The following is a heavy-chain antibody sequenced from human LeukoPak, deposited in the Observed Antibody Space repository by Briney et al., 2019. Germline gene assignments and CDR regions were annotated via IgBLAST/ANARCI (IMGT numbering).Heavy chain of an antibody. CDR1: GYTFTSYF. CDR2: INPSGGST. J-gene: IGHJ3*02. Sequence: GASVKVSCKASGYTFTSYFMHWVRQAPGQGLEWMGIINPSGGSTSYAQKFQGRVTMTRDTSTSTVYMELSSLRSEDTAVYYCAIAAAGALGAFDIWGQGTMVTVSS. CDR3: AIAAAGALGAFDI. V-gene: IGHV1-46*03. D-gene: IGHD6-13*01.